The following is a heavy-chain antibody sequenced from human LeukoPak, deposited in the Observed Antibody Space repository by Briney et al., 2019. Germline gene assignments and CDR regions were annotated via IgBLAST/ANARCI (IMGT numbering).Heavy chain of an antibody. CDR3: AREAGYDTGGYPRDY. CDR2: IWYDGSNG. D-gene: IGHD2-8*02. CDR1: GFTFSNYA. Sequence: PGRSLRFSCSASGFTFSNYAMHWVRQAPGKGLECVALIWYDGSNGFYADSVKGRFTISRDNSKNTLYLQMNSLRAEDTAIYYCAREAGYDTGGYPRDYWGQGTLVTVSS. V-gene: IGHV3-33*01. J-gene: IGHJ4*02.